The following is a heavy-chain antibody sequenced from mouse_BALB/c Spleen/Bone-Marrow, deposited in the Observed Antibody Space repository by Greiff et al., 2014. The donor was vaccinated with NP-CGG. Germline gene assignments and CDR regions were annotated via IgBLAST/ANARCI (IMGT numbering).Heavy chain of an antibody. CDR1: GFDFSGYW. Sequence: QPGGSLKLSCAASGFDFSGYWMTWVRQAPGKGLEWIGEINPDSRTINYKPSLKEKFIMSRDNAKNTLYLQMSKVRSEDTALYYCARNGYYGWITYWGQGTLVTVSA. V-gene: IGHV4-1*02. CDR3: ARNGYYGWITY. J-gene: IGHJ3*01. D-gene: IGHD2-3*01. CDR2: INPDSRTI.